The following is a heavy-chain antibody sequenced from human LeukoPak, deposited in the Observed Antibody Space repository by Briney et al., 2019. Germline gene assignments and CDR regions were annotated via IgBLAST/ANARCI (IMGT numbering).Heavy chain of an antibody. CDR3: AGFNSGSYQHYFDY. V-gene: IGHV4-39*07. CDR1: GGSISSSSYY. CDR2: IYYTGST. Sequence: NPSETLSLTCTVSGGSISSSSYYWGWIRQPPGKGLEWIGSIYYTGSTYYNPSLKSRVTISVDTSKNQFSLQLNSVTAADTAMYYCAGFNSGSYQHYFDYWGQGTLVTVSS. D-gene: IGHD1-26*01. J-gene: IGHJ4*02.